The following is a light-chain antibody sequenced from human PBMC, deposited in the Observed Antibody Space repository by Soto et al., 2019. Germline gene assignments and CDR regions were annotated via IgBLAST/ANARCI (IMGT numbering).Light chain of an antibody. CDR2: AAS. V-gene: IGKV1-39*01. CDR1: QSISTY. J-gene: IGKJ1*01. CDR3: QQSSTTPRT. Sequence: DIQMTRSPSSLSASVGDRVTITCRASQSISTYLNWYQQKPGKAPKLLIYAASTLQIGVPSRFSGSGSGTDFRLTISSLQPEDFATYYCQQSSTTPRTFGQGTNVDFK.